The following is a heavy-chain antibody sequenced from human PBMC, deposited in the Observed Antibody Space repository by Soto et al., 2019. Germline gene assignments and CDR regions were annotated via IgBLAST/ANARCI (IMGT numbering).Heavy chain of an antibody. CDR3: AAPWSTMIVVVWGSFDY. V-gene: IGHV3-74*01. D-gene: IGHD3-22*01. CDR1: GFTLSSRW. J-gene: IGHJ4*02. Sequence: GGSLRLSCVVSGFTLSSRWMHWVRQTPGKGLVWVSRIKPDGSSTNYADSVKGRFTISRDNSRNTLYLHMNSLRPEDTAVYYCAAPWSTMIVVVWGSFDYWGQGTLVTVSS. CDR2: IKPDGSST.